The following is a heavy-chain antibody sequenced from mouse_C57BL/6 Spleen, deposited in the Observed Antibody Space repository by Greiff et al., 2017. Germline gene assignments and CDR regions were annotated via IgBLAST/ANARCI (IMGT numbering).Heavy chain of an antibody. D-gene: IGHD4-1*01. CDR2: INPSTGGT. J-gene: IGHJ3*01. Sequence: VQLKESGPELVKPGASVKISCKASGYSFTGYYMNWVKQSPEKSLEWIGEINPSTGGTTYNQKFKAKATLTVDKSSSTAYMQLKSLTSEDSAVYYCARRAVWDAGTWFAYWGQGTLVTVSA. CDR3: ARRAVWDAGTWFAY. V-gene: IGHV1-42*01. CDR1: GYSFTGYY.